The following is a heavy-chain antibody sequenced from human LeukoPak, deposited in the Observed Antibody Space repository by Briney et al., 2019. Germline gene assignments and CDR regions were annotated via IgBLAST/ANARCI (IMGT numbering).Heavy chain of an antibody. J-gene: IGHJ4*02. CDR3: ASSSRPYGTGTYSYDY. Sequence: PGESLKISCKGSGYSFTTYWIGWVRQMPGKGLEWMGVIYPGDSDTRYSPSFQGQVTISADQSISTAYLQWSRLKASDTAMYYCASSSRPYGTGTYSYDYGGQGTLVTVSS. CDR1: GYSFTTYW. V-gene: IGHV5-51*01. CDR2: IYPGDSDT. D-gene: IGHD3-10*01.